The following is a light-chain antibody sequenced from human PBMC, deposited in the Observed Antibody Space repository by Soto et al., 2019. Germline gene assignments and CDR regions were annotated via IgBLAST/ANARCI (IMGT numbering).Light chain of an antibody. CDR1: QSVNNN. CDR3: QEYNDWPPLT. V-gene: IGKV3-15*01. Sequence: EIVMTQSPATLSVSPGERATLSCRASQSVNNNLAWYQQKPGRAPRLLIYGASTRATGVPARFTVSGSGTEFTLTISSLQSEDFGIYFCQEYNDWPPLTFGGGTKVEIK. CDR2: GAS. J-gene: IGKJ4*01.